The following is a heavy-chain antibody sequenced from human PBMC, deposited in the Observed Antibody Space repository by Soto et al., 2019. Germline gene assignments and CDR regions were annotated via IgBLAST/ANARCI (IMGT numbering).Heavy chain of an antibody. V-gene: IGHV3-53*01. CDR3: ARDPPRYGMDV. Sequence: GGSLRLSCAASGFTVSSNYMSWVRQAPGKGLEWVSVIYSGGSTYYADSVKGRFTISIDNSKNTLDLQMNSLRAEDTAVYYCARDPPRYGMDVWGQGTTVTVSS. CDR1: GFTVSSNY. J-gene: IGHJ6*02. CDR2: IYSGGST.